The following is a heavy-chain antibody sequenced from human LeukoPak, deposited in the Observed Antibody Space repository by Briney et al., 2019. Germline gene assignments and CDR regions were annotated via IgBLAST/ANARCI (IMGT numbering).Heavy chain of an antibody. Sequence: PGGSLRLSCVASGFTFSSYSMNWVRQAPGKGLEWVSYTSSSRRTKYYADSVKGRFTISRDNAKNSPYLQMNSLGADDTAVYYCARRGGYGDSYWYFDLWGRGTLVTVSS. V-gene: IGHV3-48*01. CDR1: GFTFSSYS. CDR2: TSSSRRTK. J-gene: IGHJ2*01. CDR3: ARRGGYGDSYWYFDL. D-gene: IGHD4-17*01.